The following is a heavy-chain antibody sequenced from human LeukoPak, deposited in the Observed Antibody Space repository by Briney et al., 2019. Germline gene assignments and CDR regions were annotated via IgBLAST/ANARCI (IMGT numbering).Heavy chain of an antibody. V-gene: IGHV5-51*01. CDR1: GYSFTTYW. CDR2: IYPGDSDT. D-gene: IGHD3-10*01. CDR3: ARLWFGELLEENWFDP. J-gene: IGHJ5*02. Sequence: GESLKISCKGSGYSFTTYWISWVRQMPGKGLEWMGIIYPGDSDTRYSPSFQGQVTISADKSISTAYLQWSSLKASDTAMYYCARLWFGELLEENWFDPWGQGTLVTVSS.